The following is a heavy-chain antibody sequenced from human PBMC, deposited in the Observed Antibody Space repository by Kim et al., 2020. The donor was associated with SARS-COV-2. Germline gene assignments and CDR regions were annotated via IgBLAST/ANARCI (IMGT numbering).Heavy chain of an antibody. V-gene: IGHV1-69*01. CDR2: TA. CDR3: AREYLTTFQH. J-gene: IGHJ1*01. Sequence: TANYAQKFQGRVTITADESTSTAYMELSSLRSEDTAVYYCAREYLTTFQHWGQGTLVTVSS.